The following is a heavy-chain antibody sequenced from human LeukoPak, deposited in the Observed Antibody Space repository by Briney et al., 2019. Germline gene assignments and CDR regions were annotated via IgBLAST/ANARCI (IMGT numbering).Heavy chain of an antibody. CDR3: ARGSSGWYGIDY. CDR1: GFTFSSYS. J-gene: IGHJ4*02. Sequence: GGSLRLSCAASGFTFSSYSMNWVRQAPGKGLEWVSSISSSSSYIYYADSVKGRFTISRDNAKNALYLQMNSLRAEDTAVYYCARGSSGWYGIDYWGQGALVNVSS. D-gene: IGHD6-19*01. V-gene: IGHV3-21*06. CDR2: ISSSSSYI.